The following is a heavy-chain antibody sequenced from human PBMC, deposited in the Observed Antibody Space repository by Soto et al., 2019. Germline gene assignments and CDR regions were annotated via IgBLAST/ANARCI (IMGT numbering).Heavy chain of an antibody. J-gene: IGHJ5*02. CDR3: SRRDPEGFDP. V-gene: IGHV4-39*02. Sequence: HLQLQESGPGLVKPSETLSLTCTVSGGTIRSSNYYWAWIRQPPGKGLEWIGSIDYSGSTYYNPSLKSRVTISVDTSNNHFSLKLGSVTAADTAFYFCSRRDPEGFDPWGQGTLGTVSS. CDR2: IDYSGST. CDR1: GGTIRSSNYY.